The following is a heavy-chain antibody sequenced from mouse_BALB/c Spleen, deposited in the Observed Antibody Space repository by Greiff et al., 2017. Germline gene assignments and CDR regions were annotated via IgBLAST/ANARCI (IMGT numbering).Heavy chain of an antibody. CDR2: IWGDGST. Sequence: VQLQQSGPGLVAPSQSLSITCTVSGFSLTGYGVNWVRQPPGKGLEWLGMIWGDGSTDYNSALKPRLSISKDNSKSQVFLKMNSLQTDDTARYYCARELGRGYYAMDYWGQGTSVTVSS. CDR3: ARELGRGYYAMDY. J-gene: IGHJ4*01. V-gene: IGHV2-6-7*01. CDR1: GFSLTGYG. D-gene: IGHD4-1*01.